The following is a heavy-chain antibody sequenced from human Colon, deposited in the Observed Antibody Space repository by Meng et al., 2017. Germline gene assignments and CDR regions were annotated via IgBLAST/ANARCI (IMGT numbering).Heavy chain of an antibody. CDR1: GGSISTSGHW. CDR2: VFYSGST. D-gene: IGHD3-22*01. Sequence: VQLQDAGPGLVNPSQTLSLTCTVSGGSISTSGHWWSWIRQHPGKGLEWIGYVFYSGSTQYNPSLKSRVSISVDTSKNQFSLKLYSMTAADTAVYYCARDMSGGYYWFDPWGQGTLVTVSS. V-gene: IGHV4-31*03. CDR3: ARDMSGGYYWFDP. J-gene: IGHJ5*02.